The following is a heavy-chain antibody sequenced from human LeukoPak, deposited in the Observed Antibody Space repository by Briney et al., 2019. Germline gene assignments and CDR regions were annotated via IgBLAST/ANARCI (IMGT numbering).Heavy chain of an antibody. CDR2: ISGSGDTT. Sequence: GGSLRLSCAASGFSFSTYTMGWVRQAPGKGLEWVSSISGSGDTTYYADSVTGRFTISRDNSKNTVYLKMNSLRAEDTAVYYCARREYYDILTGVGGYWGQGTLVTVSS. CDR3: ARREYYDILTGVGGY. V-gene: IGHV3-23*01. CDR1: GFSFSTYT. J-gene: IGHJ4*02. D-gene: IGHD3-9*01.